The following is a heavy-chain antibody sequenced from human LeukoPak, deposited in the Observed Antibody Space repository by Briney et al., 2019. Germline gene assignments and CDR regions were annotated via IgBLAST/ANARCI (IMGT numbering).Heavy chain of an antibody. CDR1: GGSISSSSYY. Sequence: SETLSLTCTVPGGSISSSSYYWGWIRQPPGKGLEWIGSIYYSGSTYYNPSLKSRVTISVDTSKNQFSLKLSSVTAADTAVYYCASRSGYSSSWSIKFDYWGQGTLVTVSS. J-gene: IGHJ4*02. CDR2: IYYSGST. D-gene: IGHD6-13*01. V-gene: IGHV4-39*07. CDR3: ASRSGYSSSWSIKFDY.